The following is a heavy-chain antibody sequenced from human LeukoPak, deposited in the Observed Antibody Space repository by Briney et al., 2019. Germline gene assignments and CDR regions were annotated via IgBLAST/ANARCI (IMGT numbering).Heavy chain of an antibody. J-gene: IGHJ5*02. CDR1: GGSINNYF. CDR3: ARGRNYRVWWFDP. Sequence: SETLSLTCTVSGGSINNYFWTWIRQPPGKGLEYIGYIYHSGSTNYNPSLKRRVTISADTSKNRFSLKLSSVTAADTAVYYCARGRNYRVWWFDPWGQGTLVTVFS. CDR2: IYHSGST. D-gene: IGHD1-7*01. V-gene: IGHV4-59*01.